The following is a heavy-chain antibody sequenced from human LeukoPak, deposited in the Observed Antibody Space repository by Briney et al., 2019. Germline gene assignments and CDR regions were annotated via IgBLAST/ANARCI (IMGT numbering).Heavy chain of an antibody. CDR1: GFTFSSYA. Sequence: GGSLRLSCAASGFTFSSYAMSWVRQAPGQGLEWMGRIIPILGIANYAQKFQGRVTITADKSTSTAYMELSSLRSEDTAVYYCARDSWEWLLSDWGQGTTVTVSS. D-gene: IGHD3-3*01. V-gene: IGHV1-69*04. J-gene: IGHJ6*02. CDR3: ARDSWEWLLSD. CDR2: IIPILGIA.